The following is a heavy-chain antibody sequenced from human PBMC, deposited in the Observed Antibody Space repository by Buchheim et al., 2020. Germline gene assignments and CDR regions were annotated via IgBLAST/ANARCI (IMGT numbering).Heavy chain of an antibody. CDR2: INPNSGGT. CDR1: GYTFTDYY. V-gene: IGHV1-2*02. D-gene: IGHD1-1*01. CDR3: AKVTTRTGTDWFDP. J-gene: IGHJ5*02. Sequence: QVQLVQSGAEVKKPGASVKVSCKASGYTFTDYYMHWVRQAPGQGLEWMGWINPNSGGTYYPQKFQGRVTMTRDTSISPAYLELSRLRSDDTAVYYCAKVTTRTGTDWFDPWGQGTL.